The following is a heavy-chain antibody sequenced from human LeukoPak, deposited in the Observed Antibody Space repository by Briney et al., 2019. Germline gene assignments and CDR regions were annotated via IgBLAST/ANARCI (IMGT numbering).Heavy chain of an antibody. CDR2: ISYDGSNK. J-gene: IGHJ4*02. CDR1: GFTFSRYA. D-gene: IGHD2-2*01. Sequence: GSPLRLFCAASGFTFSRYAMHWLRQAPGKGLEGVAVISYDGSNKYYADSVKGRFTIPRDNSKNTLYLQMNSLRAEDTAVYYCASAPLGGIVVVPAATVDYWGQGTLVTVSS. CDR3: ASAPLGGIVVVPAATVDY. V-gene: IGHV3-30-3*01.